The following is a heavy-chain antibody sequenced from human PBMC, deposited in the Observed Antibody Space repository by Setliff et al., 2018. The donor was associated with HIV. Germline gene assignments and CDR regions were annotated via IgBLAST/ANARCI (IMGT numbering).Heavy chain of an antibody. CDR2: IYYSGST. CDR3: ARGGSGSPFDY. V-gene: IGHV4-38-2*01. Sequence: PSETLSLTCAVSDYSVRSGFYWGWIRQPPGKGLEWIGSIYYSGSTYYNPSLKSRVTISVGTSKNQFSLKLSSVTAADTAVYYCARGGSGSPFDYWGQGTLVTVSS. J-gene: IGHJ4*02. D-gene: IGHD1-26*01. CDR1: DYSVRSGFY.